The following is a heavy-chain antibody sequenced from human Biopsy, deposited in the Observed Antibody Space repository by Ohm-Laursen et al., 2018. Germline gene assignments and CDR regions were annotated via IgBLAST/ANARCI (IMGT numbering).Heavy chain of an antibody. D-gene: IGHD1-20*01. CDR1: GYTLTDLS. J-gene: IGHJ4*02. Sequence: ASVKVSCKVSGYTLTDLSMHWVRQAPGKGLEWMGGFVPENGKTIYAQKFQGRVTMTEDTSTDTAYMELSNLRSEDTAVYYCAGDINNWNVNYWGQGTLVIVSS. CDR2: FVPENGKT. V-gene: IGHV1-24*01. CDR3: AGDINNWNVNY.